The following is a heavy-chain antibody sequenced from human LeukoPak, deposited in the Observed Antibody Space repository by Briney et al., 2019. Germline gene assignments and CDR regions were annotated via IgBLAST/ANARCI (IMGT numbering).Heavy chain of an antibody. V-gene: IGHV4-30-2*01. CDR1: GGSISSGGYY. Sequence: SETLSLTCTVSGGSISSGGYYWSWIRQPPGKGLEWIGYIYHSGSTYYNPSLKSRVTISVDRSKNQFSLKLSSVTAADTAVYYCARGYYDSSGYSSGGNDAFDIWGQGTMVTVSS. J-gene: IGHJ3*02. CDR3: ARGYYDSSGYSSGGNDAFDI. CDR2: IYHSGST. D-gene: IGHD3-22*01.